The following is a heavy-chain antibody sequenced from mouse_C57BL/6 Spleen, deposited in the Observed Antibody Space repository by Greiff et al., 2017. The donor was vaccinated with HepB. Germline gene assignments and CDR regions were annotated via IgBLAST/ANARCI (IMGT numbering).Heavy chain of an antibody. V-gene: IGHV5-17*01. J-gene: IGHJ3*01. CDR1: GFTFSDYG. CDR2: ISSGSSTI. D-gene: IGHD1-1*01. CDR3: ARGDYGSSQAWFAY. Sequence: EVKLMESGGGLVKPGGSLKLSCAASGFTFSDYGMHWVRQAPEKGLEWVAYISSGSSTIYYADTVKGRFTISRDNAKNTLFLQMTSLRSEDTAMYYCARGDYGSSQAWFAYWGQGTLVTVSA.